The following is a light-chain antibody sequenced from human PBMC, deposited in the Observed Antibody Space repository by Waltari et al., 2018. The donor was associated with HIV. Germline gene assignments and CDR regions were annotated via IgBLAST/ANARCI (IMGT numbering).Light chain of an antibody. V-gene: IGLV1-44*01. Sequence: QSVLTQPPSASGTPGRRVTIPWSGNNPNFGTNPVNFYLQVPGTAPKLLMFSNSLTPSGVPYRFSGINSRTSASQAIWGLKSEDEEDYYCAGRDDSLTAWVFGGGTKVTVL. CDR2: SNS. CDR3: AGRDDSLTAWV. J-gene: IGLJ3*02. CDR1: NPNFGTNP.